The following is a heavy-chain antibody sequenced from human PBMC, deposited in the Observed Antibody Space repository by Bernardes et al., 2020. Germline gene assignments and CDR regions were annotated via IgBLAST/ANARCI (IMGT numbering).Heavy chain of an antibody. CDR3: ARDSVSLSRFHYGMDV. J-gene: IGHJ6*02. CDR2: IWHDGTNK. V-gene: IGHV3-33*01. CDR1: GFTFSDYG. Sequence: GGSLRLSCAASGFTFSDYGMHWVRQAPGKGLGWVAVIWHDGTNKYYADSVKGRLTISRDNSKNTLYLQMNSLRTEDTAVYYCARDSVSLSRFHYGMDVWGQGTTVTVSS. D-gene: IGHD3-10*01.